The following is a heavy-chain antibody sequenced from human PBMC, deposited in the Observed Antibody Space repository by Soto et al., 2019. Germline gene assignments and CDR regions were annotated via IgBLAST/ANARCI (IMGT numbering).Heavy chain of an antibody. CDR3: AGSRARGGIIND. D-gene: IGHD3-10*01. J-gene: IGHJ4*02. CDR2: VYYGVTT. V-gene: IGHV4-59*07. CDR1: GDSFRSRC. Sequence: TSDTLALAXAVSGDSFRSRCWRWIRQPPGKGLEWIASVYYGVTTNYNPFLKGRVTISVDTSTNQFSLKLNSVTAADTAVYYCAGSRARGGIINDWGQGTQVTVPQ.